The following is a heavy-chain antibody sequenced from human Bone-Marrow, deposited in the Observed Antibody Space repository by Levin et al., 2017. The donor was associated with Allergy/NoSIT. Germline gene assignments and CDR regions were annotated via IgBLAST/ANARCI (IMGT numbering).Heavy chain of an antibody. CDR1: GGSISTYY. V-gene: IGHV4-59*01. D-gene: IGHD1-26*01. Sequence: GSLRLSCTVSGGSISTYYWSWIRQPPGKGLEWIGYVYYTGSTNYNPSFKSRLTMSIDTSKNQFSLKLSSVSGADTAMYYCAREDLLGATAGDAFDIWGQGTMVTVSS. CDR3: AREDLLGATAGDAFDI. J-gene: IGHJ3*02. CDR2: VYYTGST.